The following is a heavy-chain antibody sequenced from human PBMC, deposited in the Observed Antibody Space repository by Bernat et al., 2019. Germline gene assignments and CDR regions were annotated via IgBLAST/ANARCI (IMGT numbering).Heavy chain of an antibody. CDR1: GFTFSSYA. J-gene: IGHJ4*02. Sequence: QVQLVESGGGVVQPGRSLRLSCAASGFTFSSYAMHWVRQAPGKGLEWVAVISYDGSNKYYADSVKGRFTISRDNSKNTLYLQMNSLRADDTAVYYCARGVGRTVPAAIDDYWGQGTLVTVSS. V-gene: IGHV3-30*01. CDR2: ISYDGSNK. CDR3: ARGVGRTVPAAIDDY. D-gene: IGHD2-2*02.